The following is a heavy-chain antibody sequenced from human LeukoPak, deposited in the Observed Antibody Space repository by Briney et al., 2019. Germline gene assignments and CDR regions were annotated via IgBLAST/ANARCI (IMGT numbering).Heavy chain of an antibody. CDR2: ISGSGGST. Sequence: GGSLRLSCAASGFTFSSYAMSWVRQAPGKGLEWVSAISGSGGSTYYADSVKGWFTISRDNSKNTLYLQMNSLRAEDTAVYYCAKDHRHYYDSSGYPASGFDPWGQGTLVTVSS. D-gene: IGHD3-22*01. V-gene: IGHV3-23*01. J-gene: IGHJ5*02. CDR1: GFTFSSYA. CDR3: AKDHRHYYDSSGYPASGFDP.